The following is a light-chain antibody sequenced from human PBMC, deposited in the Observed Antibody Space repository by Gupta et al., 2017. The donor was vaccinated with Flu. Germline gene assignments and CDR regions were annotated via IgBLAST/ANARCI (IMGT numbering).Light chain of an antibody. CDR2: RNS. J-gene: IGLJ2*01. Sequence: QSVLTQKPSTSETPGQRVVISCSGSNANIGTNNVFWYQQVPGTAPKLLIFRNSERPSGVSDRISGSRSGTSASLAISGLRSEDEGDYYCASWDDNLRVVVFGGGTKLTVL. CDR1: NANIGTNN. CDR3: ASWDDNLRVVV. V-gene: IGLV1-47*01.